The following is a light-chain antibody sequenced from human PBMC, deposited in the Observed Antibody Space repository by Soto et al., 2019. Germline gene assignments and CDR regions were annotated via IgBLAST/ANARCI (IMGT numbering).Light chain of an antibody. CDR1: QAINNY. V-gene: IGKV1-27*01. Sequence: DIQMTQSPSTLPASVGDRVTITCRASQAINNYLAWYQQKPGKFPKLLIYAASTLHPGVPSRFSGSGSGTDFTLTISSLQPEDVATYYCQKYNSAPLTFGPGTRLEIK. J-gene: IGKJ5*01. CDR2: AAS. CDR3: QKYNSAPLT.